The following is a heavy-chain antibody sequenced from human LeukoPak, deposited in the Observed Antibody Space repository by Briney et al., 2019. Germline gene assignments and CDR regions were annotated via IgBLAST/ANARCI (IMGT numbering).Heavy chain of an antibody. V-gene: IGHV1-18*01. Sequence: GASVKVSCKASGYTFTSYGISWVRQAPGQGLEWMGWISAYNGNTNYAQKLQGRVTMTTDTSTSTAYMELRSLRSDDTAVYYCARDFRYDRSGYYGFDYWGQGTLVTVSS. D-gene: IGHD3-22*01. J-gene: IGHJ4*02. CDR3: ARDFRYDRSGYYGFDY. CDR1: GYTFTSYG. CDR2: ISAYNGNT.